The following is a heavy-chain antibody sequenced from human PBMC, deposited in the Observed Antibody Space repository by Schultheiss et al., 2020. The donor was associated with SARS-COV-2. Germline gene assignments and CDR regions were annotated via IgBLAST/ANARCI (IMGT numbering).Heavy chain of an antibody. CDR3: ARGVSGTAMLGGYTFDS. CDR2: IYYSGST. Sequence: SETLSLTCTVSGGSISSGGYYWSWIRQPPGKGLEWIGYIYYSGSTNYNPSLKSRVTISLDTSKNQFSLSLTSVTAADTALYYCARGVSGTAMLGGYTFDSWGQGNLVTVSS. J-gene: IGHJ4*02. CDR1: GGSISSGGYY. V-gene: IGHV4-61*08. D-gene: IGHD1-1*01.